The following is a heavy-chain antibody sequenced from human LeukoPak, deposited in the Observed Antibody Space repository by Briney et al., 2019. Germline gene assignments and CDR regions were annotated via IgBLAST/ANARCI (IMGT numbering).Heavy chain of an antibody. CDR3: AKEPERVLEWHFDN. CDR1: RFPPRKYA. J-gene: IGHJ4*02. Sequence: GGSLRLSCVGSRFPPRKYAMSWVRQPPGKGLEWVAGISGSGCSKYYADSVRGRFTISRDNPKHTLFLQMSSLRADDMAKYYCAKEPERVLEWHFDNGGESPRVILSS. CDR2: ISGSGCSK. D-gene: IGHD3-3*01. V-gene: IGHV3-23*01.